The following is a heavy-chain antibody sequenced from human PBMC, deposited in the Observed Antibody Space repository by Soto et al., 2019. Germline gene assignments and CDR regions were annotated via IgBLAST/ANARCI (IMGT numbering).Heavy chain of an antibody. D-gene: IGHD3-3*01. CDR3: AIGYYDFGSCYFARAEYFQH. V-gene: IGHV1-3*01. Sequence: QVQLVQSGAEVKKPGASVKVSCKASGYTFTSYAMHWVRQAPGQRIEWMGWINAGNGNTKYSQKFQVRVTITRATSASTAYMELSSLRSEDTAVYYCAIGYYDFGSCYFARAEYFQHWGQGTLVTVSS. CDR1: GYTFTSYA. J-gene: IGHJ1*01. CDR2: INAGNGNT.